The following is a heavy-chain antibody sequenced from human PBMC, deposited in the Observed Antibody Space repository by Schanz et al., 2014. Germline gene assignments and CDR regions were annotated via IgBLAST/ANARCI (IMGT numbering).Heavy chain of an antibody. D-gene: IGHD1-26*01. Sequence: QVQLVPSGAEVKKPGSSVKVSCKASGYNFIGYYIHWVRQAPGQGLEWMGRINPNSGGTIYTQRFQGRVSLTRDTSISTAYMELNSLTSDDTAIYYCARDRAGASYYFNYWGQGTLVTVSS. J-gene: IGHJ4*02. CDR1: GYNFIGYY. CDR3: ARDRAGASYYFNY. CDR2: INPNSGGT. V-gene: IGHV1-2*06.